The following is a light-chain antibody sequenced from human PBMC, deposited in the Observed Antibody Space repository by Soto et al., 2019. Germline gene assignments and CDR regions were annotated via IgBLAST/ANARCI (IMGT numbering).Light chain of an antibody. CDR3: QQYDDWLRLT. CDR1: QSVSIH. Sequence: EVVLTQSPATLSLSPGERATLSCRASQSVSIHLAWYQQKPGQAPRLLIYDASNRATGIPARFSGSGSGTEFNLTISSLQSEDFAVYFCQQYDDWLRLTFGGGTK. J-gene: IGKJ4*01. V-gene: IGKV3D-15*01. CDR2: DAS.